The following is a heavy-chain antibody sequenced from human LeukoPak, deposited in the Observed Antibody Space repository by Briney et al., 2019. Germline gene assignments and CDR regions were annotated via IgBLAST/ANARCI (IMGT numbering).Heavy chain of an antibody. CDR1: GYTFTSYD. V-gene: IGHV1-8*01. CDR3: AREVTMVRGVIRYYFDY. Sequence: GASVKVSCKASGYTFTSYDINWVRQATGQGLEWMGWMNPNSGNTGYAQKFQGRVTMTRNTSISTAYMELSSLRSEDTAVYYCAREVTMVRGVIRYYFDYWGQGTLVTVSS. J-gene: IGHJ4*02. D-gene: IGHD3-10*01. CDR2: MNPNSGNT.